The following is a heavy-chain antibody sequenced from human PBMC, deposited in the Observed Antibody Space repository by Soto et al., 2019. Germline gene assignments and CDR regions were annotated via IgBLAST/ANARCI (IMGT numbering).Heavy chain of an antibody. D-gene: IGHD5-12*01. Sequence: EVQLVESGGGLVQPGGSLRLSCAASGFTVSRNYMSWVRQAPGKGLEWVSVIYSGGSTYYADSVKGRFTISRDNSKNTMYLQMNTLRAEDTAVYYCANKQRGYSGEDYWGHGTLVTVSS. J-gene: IGHJ4*01. CDR1: GFTVSRNY. CDR2: IYSGGST. V-gene: IGHV3-66*01. CDR3: ANKQRGYSGEDY.